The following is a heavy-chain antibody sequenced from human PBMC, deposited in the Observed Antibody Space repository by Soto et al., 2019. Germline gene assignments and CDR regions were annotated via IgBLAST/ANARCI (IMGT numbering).Heavy chain of an antibody. CDR3: ARSPLAGTRENWFDP. Sequence: SQTLSLTCAISGDSVSSNSASWNLIRQSPSRGLEWLGRTYYRSKWYNDYAVSVKGRITINPDTSKNQFSLQLNSVTPEDTAVYYCARSPLAGTRENWFDPWGQGTLVTVSS. D-gene: IGHD1-7*01. V-gene: IGHV6-1*01. CDR2: TYYRSKWYN. J-gene: IGHJ5*02. CDR1: GDSVSSNSAS.